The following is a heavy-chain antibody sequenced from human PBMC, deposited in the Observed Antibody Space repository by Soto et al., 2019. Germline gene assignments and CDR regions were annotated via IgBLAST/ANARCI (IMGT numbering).Heavy chain of an antibody. CDR3: ARMSSGSSRRYYYYYGMDV. D-gene: IGHD1-26*01. CDR1: GFSLSTSGMC. CDR2: IDRDDDK. V-gene: IGHV2-70*13. Sequence: SGPTLVNPTQTLTLTCTFSGFSLSTSGMCVSWIRQPPGKALGWLALIDRDDDKYYSTSLKTRLTISKNTSKNQEVLKKTNMNLVDTSTYYFARMSSGSSRRYYYYYGMDVWGQGTTVTVSS. J-gene: IGHJ6*02.